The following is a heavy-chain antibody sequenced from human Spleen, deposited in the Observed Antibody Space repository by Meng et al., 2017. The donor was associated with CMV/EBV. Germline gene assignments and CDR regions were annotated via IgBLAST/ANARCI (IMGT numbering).Heavy chain of an antibody. J-gene: IGHJ6*02. CDR2: ISAYNGNT. Sequence: ASVKVSCKASGYTFTGYYMHWVRQAPGQGLEWMGWISAYNGNTNYAQKLQGRVTMTTDTSTSTAYMELRSLRSDDTAVYYCARDVAAASYYYGMDVWGQGTTVTVSS. V-gene: IGHV1-18*04. CDR1: GYTFTGYY. CDR3: ARDVAAASYYYGMDV. D-gene: IGHD6-13*01.